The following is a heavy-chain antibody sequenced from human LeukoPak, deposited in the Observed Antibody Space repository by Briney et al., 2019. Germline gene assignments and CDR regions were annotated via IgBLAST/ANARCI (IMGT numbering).Heavy chain of an antibody. V-gene: IGHV3-9*03. D-gene: IGHD3-10*01. CDR2: ISWNSGSI. Sequence: GRSLRLSCAASGFTFDNYAMHWVRQTPGKGLEWVSGISWNSGSIGYADSVKGRFTLSRDNAKNSLYLQMNSLRAEDMALYYCEKDLSTPIPPGGLFDYWGKGTLVPVSS. CDR3: EKDLSTPIPPGGLFDY. CDR1: GFTFDNYA. J-gene: IGHJ4*02.